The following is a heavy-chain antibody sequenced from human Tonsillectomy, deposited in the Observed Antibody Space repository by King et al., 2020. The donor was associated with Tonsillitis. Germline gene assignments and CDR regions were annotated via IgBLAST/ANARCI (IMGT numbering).Heavy chain of an antibody. Sequence: QLVQSGAEVKKPGASVKVSCKASGYTFTSYGISWVRQAPGQGLEWMGWISGYNGNTKYAQKLQDRVTMTTDTSTSTAYMEQKLQDRVTMTTDTSTSTAYMEVRSLRSDDTAVYYCAREDYYDSSGGFDYWGQGTLVTVSS. CDR2: ISGYNGNT. J-gene: IGHJ4*02. V-gene: IGHV1-18*01. CDR1: GYTFTSYG. D-gene: IGHD3-22*01. CDR3: TSTAYMEVRSLRSDDTAVYYCAREDYYDSSGGFDY.